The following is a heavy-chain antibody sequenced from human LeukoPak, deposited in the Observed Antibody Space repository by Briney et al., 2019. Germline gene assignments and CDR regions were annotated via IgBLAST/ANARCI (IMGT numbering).Heavy chain of an antibody. J-gene: IGHJ3*02. CDR1: GFTFSGSA. V-gene: IGHV3-73*01. Sequence: PGDSLKLSCAASGFTFSGSAMHWVRQASGKGLEWVGRIRSKANSYATTYAASVKGRFTISRDDSKNTAYLQMNSLKTEDTAVYYCTRFWDSSGWHSAFDIWGQGTMVTVSS. CDR2: IRSKANSYAT. CDR3: TRFWDSSGWHSAFDI. D-gene: IGHD6-19*01.